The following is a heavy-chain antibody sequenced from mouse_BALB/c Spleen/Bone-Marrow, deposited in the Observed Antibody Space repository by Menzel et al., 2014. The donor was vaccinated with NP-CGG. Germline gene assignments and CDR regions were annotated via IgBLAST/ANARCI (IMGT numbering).Heavy chain of an antibody. CDR2: IYPGGGYT. J-gene: IGHJ2*01. V-gene: IGHV1-63*02. Sequence: VQLQQSGAELVRPGTSVKISCKASGYTFTNYYLGWVKQRPGRGLEWIGDIYPGGGYTNYNEEFKGKATLTADTSSSTAYMQLSGLTSEDSAVYFCARDINFKDYFDYWGQGTTLTVSS. CDR3: ARDINFKDYFDY. CDR1: GYTFTNYY. D-gene: IGHD2-5*01.